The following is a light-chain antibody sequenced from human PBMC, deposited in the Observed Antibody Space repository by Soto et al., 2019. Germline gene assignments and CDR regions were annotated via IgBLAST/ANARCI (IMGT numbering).Light chain of an antibody. CDR3: SSYTSSSSYV. CDR2: DVS. CDR1: SSDVGGHKY. V-gene: IGLV2-14*01. J-gene: IGLJ1*01. Sequence: QSALTQPASVSGTPGQSIAISCTGTSSDVGGHKYVSWYQQYPGKAHKLMIYDVSNRPSGVSDRFSGSKSGNTASLTISGLQSEDEADYYCSSYTSSSSYVFGTGTKLTVL.